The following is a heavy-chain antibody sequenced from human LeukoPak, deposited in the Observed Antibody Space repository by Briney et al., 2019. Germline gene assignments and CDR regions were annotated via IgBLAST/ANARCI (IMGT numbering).Heavy chain of an antibody. Sequence: PGGSLRLSCAASGFTFSSYGMTWVRQAPGKGLEWVSGISGGPVSTNYADSVKGRFTISRDNSKNTLYLQMNTLRAEDTAIYYCATSGRYCGGGRCYQEASLDYWGQGTLVTVSS. CDR2: ISGGPVST. D-gene: IGHD2-15*01. V-gene: IGHV3-23*01. CDR1: GFTFSSYG. CDR3: ATSGRYCGGGRCYQEASLDY. J-gene: IGHJ4*02.